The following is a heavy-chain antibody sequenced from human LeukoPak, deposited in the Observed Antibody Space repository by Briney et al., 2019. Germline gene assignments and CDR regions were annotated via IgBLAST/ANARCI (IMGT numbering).Heavy chain of an antibody. J-gene: IGHJ4*02. CDR2: INHSGST. D-gene: IGHD3-3*01. CDR1: GGSFSGYY. Sequence: SETLSLTCAVYGGSFSGYYWSWIRQPPGKGLEWIGEINHSGSTNYNPSLKSRVTIFVDTSKNQFSLKPSSVTAADTAVYYCARPQNYDFWSGYDYWGQGTLVTVSS. V-gene: IGHV4-34*01. CDR3: ARPQNYDFWSGYDY.